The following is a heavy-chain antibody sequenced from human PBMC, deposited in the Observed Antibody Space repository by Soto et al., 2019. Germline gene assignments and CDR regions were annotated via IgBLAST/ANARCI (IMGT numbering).Heavy chain of an antibody. Sequence: EVQLLESGGGLVQPGGSLRLSCAASGFTFNNYAISWVRQAPGKGLEWVSTITGSGDSAYYADSVKGRFIISRDNSKNTLYMQMHSLGAEDSAIYYCAKGRGTNYYDHMDVWGGGTTVTVSS. CDR3: AKGRGTNYYDHMDV. CDR1: GFTFNNYA. CDR2: ITGSGDSA. J-gene: IGHJ6*03. V-gene: IGHV3-23*01. D-gene: IGHD1-26*01.